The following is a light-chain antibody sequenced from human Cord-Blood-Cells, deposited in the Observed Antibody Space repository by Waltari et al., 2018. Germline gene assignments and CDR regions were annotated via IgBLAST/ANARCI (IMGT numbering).Light chain of an antibody. CDR2: EGS. CDR3: CSYAGSSTSWV. J-gene: IGLJ3*02. V-gene: IGLV2-23*01. CDR1: SSDVGSYNL. Sequence: QSALTQPASVSGSPGQSITLSCTGTSSDVGSYNLVPWYQQHPGKAPKLMIYEGSKRPSGVSNRFSGSKSGNTASLTISGLQAEDEADYYCCSYAGSSTSWVFGGGTKLTVL.